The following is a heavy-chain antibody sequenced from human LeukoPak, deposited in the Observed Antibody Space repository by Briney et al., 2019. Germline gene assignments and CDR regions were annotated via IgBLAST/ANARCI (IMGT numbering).Heavy chain of an antibody. CDR3: ARAHTGYSSSWVLYFDY. CDR1: GGTFSSYA. J-gene: IGHJ4*02. D-gene: IGHD6-13*01. V-gene: IGHV1-69*01. Sequence: ASVKVSCKASGGTFSSYAISWVRQAPGQGLEWMGGIIPIFGTANYAQKFQGRVTITADESTSTAYMELSSLRSEDTAVYYCARAHTGYSSSWVLYFDYWGQGTLVTVSS. CDR2: IIPIFGTA.